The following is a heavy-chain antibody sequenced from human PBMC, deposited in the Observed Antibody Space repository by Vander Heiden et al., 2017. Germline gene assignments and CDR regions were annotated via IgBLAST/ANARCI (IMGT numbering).Heavy chain of an antibody. CDR2: MSGSGGST. CDR1: GFPFSSYA. J-gene: IGHJ3*02. Sequence: EVQLLESGGGLVQPGGSLRLSCVGSGFPFSSYAMSWVRQAPGKGLEWVSVMSGSGGSTYYADSVKGRFTLSRDGSKNMLYLQMNSLRAEDTAVYYCAKSITMTVVGAFDIWGQGTMVTVSS. CDR3: AKSITMTVVGAFDI. V-gene: IGHV3-23*01. D-gene: IGHD3-22*01.